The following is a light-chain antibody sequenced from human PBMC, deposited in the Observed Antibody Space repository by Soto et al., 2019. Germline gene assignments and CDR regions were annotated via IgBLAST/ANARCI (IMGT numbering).Light chain of an antibody. J-gene: IGKJ5*01. CDR3: QFNSYSIT. CDR2: DAS. V-gene: IGKV1-5*01. Sequence: DIQMTQSPSTLSASVGDRVTITCRASQSISNWLAWYQQKPGKAPNLLIFDASSLESGVPSRFSGSGSGTEFTLTISSLQPDDFATYYCQFNSYSITFGQGTRLEIK. CDR1: QSISNW.